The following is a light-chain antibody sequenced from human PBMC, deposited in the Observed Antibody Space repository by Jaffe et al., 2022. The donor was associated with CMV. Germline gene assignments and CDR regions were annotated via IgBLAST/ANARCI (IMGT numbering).Light chain of an antibody. CDR3: CSYTSGSTLWV. J-gene: IGLJ3*02. Sequence: QSALTQPASVSGSLGQSITISCTGASSDVTSYTYVSWYQQHPGKVPKLMIYDVSNRPSGVSNRFSGSKSGNTASLTISGLQAEDEADYYCCSYTSGSTLWVFGGGTKLTVL. CDR1: SSDVTSYTY. V-gene: IGLV2-14*01. CDR2: DVS.